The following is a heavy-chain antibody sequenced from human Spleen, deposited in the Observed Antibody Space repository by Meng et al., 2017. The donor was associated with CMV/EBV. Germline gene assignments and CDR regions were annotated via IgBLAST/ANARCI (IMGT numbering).Heavy chain of an antibody. J-gene: IGHJ4*02. CDR3: TRVINFHDFWNGQIYYFDY. CDR1: GFTFDDYA. D-gene: IGHD3-3*01. Sequence: SLKISCAASGFTFDDYAMHWVRQAPGKGLEWVSGFSWNGGGIGYADSVQGRFTISRDNAKNTLYLQMNSLRAEDTAVYYCTRVINFHDFWNGQIYYFDYWGQGTLVTVSS. CDR2: FSWNGGGI. V-gene: IGHV3-9*01.